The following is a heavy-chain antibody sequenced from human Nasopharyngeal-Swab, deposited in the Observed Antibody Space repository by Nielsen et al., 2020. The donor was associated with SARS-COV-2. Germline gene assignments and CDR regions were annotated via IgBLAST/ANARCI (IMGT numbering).Heavy chain of an antibody. J-gene: IGHJ6*02. CDR1: GGSISSGSYY. D-gene: IGHD2-2*01. V-gene: IGHV4-61*02. CDR3: ARGRVVPAASRYGMAV. Sequence: SCTVSGGSISSGSYYWSWIRQPAGKGLEWIGRIYTSGSTNYNPSLKSRVTISVDTSKNQFSLKLSSVTAADTAVYYCARGRVVPAASRYGMAVWGQGTRSPSP. CDR2: IYTSGST.